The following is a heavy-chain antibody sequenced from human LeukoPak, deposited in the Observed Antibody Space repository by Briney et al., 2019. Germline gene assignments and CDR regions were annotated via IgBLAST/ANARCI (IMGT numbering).Heavy chain of an antibody. D-gene: IGHD6-13*01. CDR1: GFTFDDYA. CDR3: AKGDLSIAAAGSFDY. J-gene: IGHJ4*02. CDR2: ISWNSGSI. V-gene: IGHV3-9*01. Sequence: PGGSLRLSCAASGFTFDDYAMHWVRQAPGKGLEWVSGISWNSGSIGYADSVKGGFTISRDNAKNSLYLQMNSLRAEDTALYYCAKGDLSIAAAGSFDYWGQGTLVTVSS.